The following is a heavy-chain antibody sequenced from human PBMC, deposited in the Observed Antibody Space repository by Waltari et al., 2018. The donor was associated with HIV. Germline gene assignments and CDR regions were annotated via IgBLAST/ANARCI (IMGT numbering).Heavy chain of an antibody. Sequence: QVQLQQWGAGLLKPSETLSLTCAVYGGSFSGYYWISIRQPPGKGLEWIGEINHSGSTNYNPSLKSRVTISVDTSKNQFSLKLSSVTAADTAVYYCARGSGSYRYYFDYWGQGTLVTVSS. D-gene: IGHD4-4*01. J-gene: IGHJ4*02. CDR3: ARGSGSYRYYFDY. CDR1: GGSFSGYY. V-gene: IGHV4-34*01. CDR2: INHSGST.